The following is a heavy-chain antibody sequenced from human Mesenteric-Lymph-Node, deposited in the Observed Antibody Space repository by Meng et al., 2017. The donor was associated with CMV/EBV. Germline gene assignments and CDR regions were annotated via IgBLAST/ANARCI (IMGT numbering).Heavy chain of an antibody. CDR2: VYYSGIT. Sequence: SETLSLTCTVSGASISGYYWSWIRQTPERGLEWIGYVYYSGITNYNPSLKSRVTISVDTSKNQFSLKLSSVTAADTAVYYCARGRGAYQLLHAEYFQHWGQGTLVTVSS. V-gene: IGHV4-59*12. CDR3: ARGRGAYQLLHAEYFQH. CDR1: GASISGYY. J-gene: IGHJ1*01. D-gene: IGHD2-2*01.